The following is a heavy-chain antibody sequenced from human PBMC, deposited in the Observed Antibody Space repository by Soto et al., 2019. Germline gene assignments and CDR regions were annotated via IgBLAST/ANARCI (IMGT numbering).Heavy chain of an antibody. D-gene: IGHD4-17*01. CDR3: ARGLRSSAGDYDYYDYMDV. CDR1: GYTFTSYD. CDR2: MNPHSGNT. J-gene: IGHJ6*03. Sequence: QVQLVQSGAEVKKPGASVKVSCKASGYTFTSYDINWVRQATGQGLEWMGWMNPHSGNTGYAQKFQGRVTMTRNTSISTAYMELSSLGSEGTAVYYCARGLRSSAGDYDYYDYMDVWGKGTTVTVSS. V-gene: IGHV1-8*01.